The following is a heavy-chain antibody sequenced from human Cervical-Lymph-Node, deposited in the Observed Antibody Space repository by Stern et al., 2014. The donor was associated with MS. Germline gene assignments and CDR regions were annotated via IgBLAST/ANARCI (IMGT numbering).Heavy chain of an antibody. D-gene: IGHD4-23*01. CDR3: ARGRGGNYRYYFDY. Sequence: EVQLVESGGGLVKPGGSLRLSCAASGFTFSSYSMNWVRQAPGKGLEWVASISSGGSDISYADSLKGRFTISRDNAKNSLYLQMNSLRAEDTAVYYCARGRGGNYRYYFDYWGQGTLVTVSS. CDR1: GFTFSSYS. J-gene: IGHJ4*02. V-gene: IGHV3-21*01. CDR2: ISSGGSDI.